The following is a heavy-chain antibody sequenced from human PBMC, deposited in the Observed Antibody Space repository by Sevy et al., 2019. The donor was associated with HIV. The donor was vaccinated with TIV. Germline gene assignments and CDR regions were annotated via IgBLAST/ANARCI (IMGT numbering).Heavy chain of an antibody. CDR2: IIPIFGTA. CDR1: GGTFSSYA. CDR3: ARARGHYYDSSGYYSYYFDY. V-gene: IGHV1-69*13. D-gene: IGHD3-22*01. Sequence: ASVKVSCKASGGTFSSYAISWVRQAPGQGLEWMGGIIPIFGTANYAQKFQGRVTITADESTSTAYMELSSLRSEDTAGYYCARARGHYYDSSGYYSYYFDYWGQGTLVTVSS. J-gene: IGHJ4*02.